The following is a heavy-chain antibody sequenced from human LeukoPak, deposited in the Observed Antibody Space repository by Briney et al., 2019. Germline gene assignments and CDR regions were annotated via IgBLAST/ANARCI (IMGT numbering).Heavy chain of an antibody. CDR3: ARERGEGFWSGYYYH. Sequence: SQTLSLTCTVSGGSISSGSYYWSWIRQPAGKGLEWIGRIYTSGSTNYNPSLKSRVTISVDTSKNQFSLKLSSVTAADTAVYYCARERGEGFWSGYYYHWGQGTLVTVSS. D-gene: IGHD3-3*01. CDR2: IYTSGST. V-gene: IGHV4-61*02. J-gene: IGHJ5*02. CDR1: GGSISSGSYY.